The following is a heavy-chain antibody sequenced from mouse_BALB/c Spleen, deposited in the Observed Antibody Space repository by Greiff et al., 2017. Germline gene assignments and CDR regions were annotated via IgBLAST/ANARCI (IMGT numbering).Heavy chain of an antibody. CDR2: ISSGGST. V-gene: IGHV5-6-5*01. Sequence: EVQLQESGGGLVKPGGSLKLSCAASGFTFSSYAMSWVRQTPEKRLEWVASISSGGSTYYPDSVKGRFTISRDNARNILYLQMSSLRSEDTAMYYCARDYDGYFFDYWGQGTTLTVSS. CDR1: GFTFSSYA. J-gene: IGHJ2*01. CDR3: ARDYDGYFFDY. D-gene: IGHD2-3*01.